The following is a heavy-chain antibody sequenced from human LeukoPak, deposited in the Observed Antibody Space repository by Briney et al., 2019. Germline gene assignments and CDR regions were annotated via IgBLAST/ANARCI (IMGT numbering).Heavy chain of an antibody. CDR3: ARVSSYYDFWSGYLNWFDP. V-gene: IGHV1-8*01. D-gene: IGHD3-3*01. CDR1: GYTFTSYD. CDR2: MNPNSGNT. Sequence: ASVKVSCKASGYTFTSYDINWVRQATGQGLEWMGWMNPNSGNTGYAQKFQGRVTMTRNTSISTAYMELSSLRSEDTAVYYCARVSSYYDFWSGYLNWFDPWGQGTLVTVSS. J-gene: IGHJ5*02.